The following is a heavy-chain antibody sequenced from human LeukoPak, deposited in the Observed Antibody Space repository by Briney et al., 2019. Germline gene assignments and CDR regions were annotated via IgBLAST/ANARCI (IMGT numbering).Heavy chain of an antibody. J-gene: IGHJ4*02. Sequence: PGGSLRLSCAASGFTFSSYAMSWGRQAPGKGLEWVANIKQDGSEKYYVDSAKGRCTISRDNAKNSLYLQMNSLRAEDTAVYYCARDDAGYNGRGGYWGQGTLVTVSS. D-gene: IGHD5-12*01. CDR1: GFTFSSYA. CDR3: ARDDAGYNGRGGY. CDR2: IKQDGSEK. V-gene: IGHV3-7*01.